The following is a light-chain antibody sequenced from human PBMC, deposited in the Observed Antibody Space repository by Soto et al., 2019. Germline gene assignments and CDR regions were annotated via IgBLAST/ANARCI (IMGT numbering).Light chain of an antibody. CDR3: QQTFIAPPHT. J-gene: IGKJ4*01. V-gene: IGKV1-39*01. CDR2: GVS. CDR1: QGISGF. Sequence: DMQLTQSPSTLSASIGDRVTITCRASQGISGFLHWYQHRPGQAPRLLMYGVSTLESGVPSRFSGRGDVTDFTLTISSLHPEDFGTYYCQQTFIAPPHTFGGGTRLEIK.